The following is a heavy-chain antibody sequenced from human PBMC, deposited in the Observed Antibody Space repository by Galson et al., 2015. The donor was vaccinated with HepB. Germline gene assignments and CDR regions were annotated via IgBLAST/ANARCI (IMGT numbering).Heavy chain of an antibody. V-gene: IGHV1-18*04. D-gene: IGHD2-8*01. CDR2: ISAHNGKT. J-gene: IGHJ6*02. CDR1: GYTFTSYG. Sequence: QSGAEVKKPGASVKVSCKASGYTFTSYGITWVRQAPGQGLEWMGWISAHNGKTKYAEKFQGRVSMTTDTSTNTAYLELRSLRSDDTATFYCARDERSLTYRLIDFYGMDVWGQGTTVIVS. CDR3: ARDERSLTYRLIDFYGMDV.